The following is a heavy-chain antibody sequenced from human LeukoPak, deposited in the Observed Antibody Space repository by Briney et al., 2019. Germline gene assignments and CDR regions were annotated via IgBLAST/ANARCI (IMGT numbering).Heavy chain of an antibody. CDR1: GFTFSSYA. CDR3: ARGPHIVVVPAAADWFDP. J-gene: IGHJ5*02. V-gene: IGHV3-30*01. D-gene: IGHD2-2*01. Sequence: GGSLRLSCDASGFTFSSYAMHWVRQAPGKGLEWVAVISYDGSNKYYADSVKGRFTISRDNSKNTLYLQMNSLRAEDTAVYYCARGPHIVVVPAAADWFDPWGQGTLVTVSS. CDR2: ISYDGSNK.